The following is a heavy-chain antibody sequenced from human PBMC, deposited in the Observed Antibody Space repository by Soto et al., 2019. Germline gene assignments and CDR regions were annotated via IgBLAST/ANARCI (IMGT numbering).Heavy chain of an antibody. V-gene: IGHV3-9*01. CDR1: GFRFDDYA. CDR3: TRDDQGIATSGTPILGS. Sequence: VHLVESGGRLVQPGASLRLSCLASGFRFDDYAMHWVRQAPGKGLEWVSGITWNSETIDYAESVRGRFTISRDNAEKSVFLQMDSLSPEDTALYYCTRDDQGIATSGTPILGSWGQGTPVTVSS. J-gene: IGHJ4*02. D-gene: IGHD6-13*01. CDR2: ITWNSETI.